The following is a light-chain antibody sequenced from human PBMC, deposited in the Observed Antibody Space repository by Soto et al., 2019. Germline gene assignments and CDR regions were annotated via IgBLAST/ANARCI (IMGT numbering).Light chain of an antibody. CDR1: SSNIGGNP. V-gene: IGLV1-44*01. Sequence: QSVLTQPPSASGTPGQRVTISCSGSSSNIGGNPVNWYQQLPATAPKLLIYNNNERPSGVPDRFSGSKSGTSASLAISGLQSEDEDDYYCAAWDDSLTSRYVFGTGTKVTV. CDR3: AAWDDSLTSRYV. CDR2: NNN. J-gene: IGLJ1*01.